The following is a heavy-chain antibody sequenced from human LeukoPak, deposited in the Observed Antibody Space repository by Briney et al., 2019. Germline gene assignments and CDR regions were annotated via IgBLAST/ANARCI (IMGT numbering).Heavy chain of an antibody. CDR3: ARGGWFGESTMDV. Sequence: SETLSLTCTVSGGSISSGSYYWSWIRQPAGKGLEWIGRIYTSGSNNYNPSLNSRVTISVDTSKNQFSLKLSSVTAADAAVYYCARGGWFGESTMDVWGKGTTVTVSS. D-gene: IGHD3-10*01. CDR1: GGSISSGSYY. V-gene: IGHV4-61*02. J-gene: IGHJ6*04. CDR2: IYTSGSN.